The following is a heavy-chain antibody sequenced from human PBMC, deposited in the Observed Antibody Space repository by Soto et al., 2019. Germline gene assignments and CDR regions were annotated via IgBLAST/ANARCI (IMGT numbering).Heavy chain of an antibody. CDR2: IYYRSEWYN. CDR1: GDSVSSNSAA. Sequence: SQTLSLTCAISGDSVSSNSAAWNWIRQSPSRGLEWLGRIYYRSEWYNDYAVSVKSRITINPDTSKNQFSLQLKSVTPEDTAVYYCARVLGSCSGGICYSGWFDPWGQGTLVTVSS. D-gene: IGHD2-15*01. J-gene: IGHJ5*02. V-gene: IGHV6-1*01. CDR3: ARVLGSCSGGICYSGWFDP.